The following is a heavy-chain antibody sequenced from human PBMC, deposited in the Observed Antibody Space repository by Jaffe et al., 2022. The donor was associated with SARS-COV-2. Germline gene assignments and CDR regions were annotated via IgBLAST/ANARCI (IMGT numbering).Heavy chain of an antibody. CDR2: ISGGSTGS. Sequence: EVQLLESGGDLVRPGGSLRLSCAASGFTFSSYAMSWVRQAPGKGLEWVSAISGGSTGSYYADSVRGRFTISRDNSKNTLYLQMNSLRAEDTAVYYCAKDLTSGWSRATRGFDSWGQGTLVTVSS. V-gene: IGHV3-23*01. CDR1: GFTFSSYA. J-gene: IGHJ4*02. CDR3: AKDLTSGWSRATRGFDS. D-gene: IGHD6-19*01.